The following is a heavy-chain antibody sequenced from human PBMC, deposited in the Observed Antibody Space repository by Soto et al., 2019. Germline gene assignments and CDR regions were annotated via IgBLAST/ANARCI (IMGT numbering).Heavy chain of an antibody. D-gene: IGHD5-12*01. CDR1: GFTFSSYS. J-gene: IGHJ4*02. CDR2: ISSRSSYI. V-gene: IGHV3-21*01. CDR3: ARDRGYSGYDGVPSIDY. Sequence: EVQLVESGGGLVKPGGSLRLSCAASGFTFSSYSMNWVRQAPGKGLEWVSCISSRSSYIYYADSVKGRFTISRDNAKNSLYLQLNSLRAEDTAVYYCARDRGYSGYDGVPSIDYWGQGTLVTVSS.